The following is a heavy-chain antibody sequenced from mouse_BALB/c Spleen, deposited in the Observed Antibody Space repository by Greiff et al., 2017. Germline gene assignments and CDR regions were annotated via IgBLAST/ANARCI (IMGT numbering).Heavy chain of an antibody. J-gene: IGHJ2*01. D-gene: IGHD4-1*01. CDR2: ISDGGSYT. V-gene: IGHV5-4*02. Sequence: EVQLVESGGGLVKPGGSLKLSCAASGFTFSDYYMYWVRQTPEKRLEWVATISDGGSYTYYPDSVKGRFTISRDNAKNNLYLQMSSLKSEDTAMYDCARDRGLGRYYFDYWGQGTTLTVSS. CDR1: GFTFSDYY. CDR3: ARDRGLGRYYFDY.